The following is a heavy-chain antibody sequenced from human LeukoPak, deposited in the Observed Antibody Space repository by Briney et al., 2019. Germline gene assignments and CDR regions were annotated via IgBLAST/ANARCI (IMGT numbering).Heavy chain of an antibody. Sequence: PGGSLRLSCAASGFTFSSYWMHWVRQAPGKGLVLVSHINSDGSSTSYADSVKGRFTISRDNAKNMLYLQMNSLGAEDTAVYYCARVRGQLWFADGFDIWGQGTMATVSS. CDR1: GFTFSSYW. D-gene: IGHD3-10*01. CDR2: INSDGSST. V-gene: IGHV3-74*01. CDR3: ARVRGQLWFADGFDI. J-gene: IGHJ3*02.